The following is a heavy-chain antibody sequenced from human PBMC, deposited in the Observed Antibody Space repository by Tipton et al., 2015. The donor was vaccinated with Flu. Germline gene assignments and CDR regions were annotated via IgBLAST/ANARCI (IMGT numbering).Heavy chain of an antibody. D-gene: IGHD3-22*01. V-gene: IGHV3-49*04. CDR3: TRGSYDSSGFSSY. CDR1: GFIFGDYA. CDR2: IASKTYGGTK. J-gene: IGHJ4*02. Sequence: SLRLSCRASGFIFGDYAITWVRQAPGKGLEWVGLIASKTYGGTKQYAASVKGRFSFSRDDSRSVAYLQMNSLRTEDTAVYYCTRGSYDSSGFSSYWGQGTPVTVSS.